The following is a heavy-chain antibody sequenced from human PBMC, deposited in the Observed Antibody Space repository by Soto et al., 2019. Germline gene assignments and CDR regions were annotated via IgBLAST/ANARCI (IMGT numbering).Heavy chain of an antibody. CDR2: INPNSGGT. J-gene: IGHJ5*02. D-gene: IGHD5-12*01. CDR3: ARATPAVVATKVGWFDP. V-gene: IGHV1-2*04. CDR1: GYTFTGYY. Sequence: QVQLVQSGAEVKKPGASVKVSCKASGYTFTGYYMHWVRQAPGQGLEWMGWINPNSGGTNYAQKFQGWVTMTRDTSISTAYMELSRLRSDDTAVYYCARATPAVVATKVGWFDPWGQGTLVTVSS.